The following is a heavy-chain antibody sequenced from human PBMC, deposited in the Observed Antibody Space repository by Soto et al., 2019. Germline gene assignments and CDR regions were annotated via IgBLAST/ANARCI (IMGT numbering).Heavy chain of an antibody. D-gene: IGHD3-22*01. V-gene: IGHV1-69*13. CDR2: IIPIFGTA. CDR3: ASTYEYYYDSSGYDFDY. CDR1: GGTFSSYA. Sequence: SVKVSCKASGGTFSSYAISWVRQAPGQGLEWMGGIIPIFGTANYAQKFQGRVTITADESTSTAYMELSSLKSEDTAVYYCASTYEYYYDSSGYDFDYWGQGTLVTVSS. J-gene: IGHJ4*02.